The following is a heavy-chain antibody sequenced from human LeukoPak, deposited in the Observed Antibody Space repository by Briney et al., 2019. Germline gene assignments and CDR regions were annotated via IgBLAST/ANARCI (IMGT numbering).Heavy chain of an antibody. CDR3: AKDGGITMVRGVISYYGMDV. D-gene: IGHD3-10*01. CDR1: GLTFSSYA. V-gene: IGHV3-23*01. CDR2: ISGSGGSP. J-gene: IGHJ6*02. Sequence: GGSLRLSCAASGLTFSSYAMSWVRQAPGKGLEWVSAISGSGGSPYYADSVKGRFTISRDNSKITLYLQMNSLRAEGTAVYYCAKDGGITMVRGVISYYGMDVWGQGTTVTVSS.